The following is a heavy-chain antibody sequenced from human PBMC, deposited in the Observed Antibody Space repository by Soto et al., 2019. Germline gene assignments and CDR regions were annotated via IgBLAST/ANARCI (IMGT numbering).Heavy chain of an antibody. V-gene: IGHV3-33*01. CDR2: IWYDGSNK. CDR1: GFTDSSYG. J-gene: IGHJ6*02. CDR3: ARDGRGMDV. Sequence: GRPMRLPCAASGFTDSSYGMPWVRQAPGKGLEWVAVIWYDGSNKYYADSVKGRFTISRDNSKNTLYLQMNSLRAEDTAVYYCARDGRGMDVWGQGTTVTVSS.